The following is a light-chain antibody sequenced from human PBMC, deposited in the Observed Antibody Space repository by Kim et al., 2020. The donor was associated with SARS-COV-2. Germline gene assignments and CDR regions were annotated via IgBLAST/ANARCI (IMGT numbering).Light chain of an antibody. Sequence: KAVTISCPRSSGSIASDYVQWYQQRPGSAPTTVIYEDNQRPSGVPDRFSGSIDSSSNSASLTISGLRTEDEANYYCQSYDSNNYWVFGGGTQLTVL. J-gene: IGLJ3*02. CDR1: SGSIASDY. CDR3: QSYDSNNYWV. CDR2: EDN. V-gene: IGLV6-57*03.